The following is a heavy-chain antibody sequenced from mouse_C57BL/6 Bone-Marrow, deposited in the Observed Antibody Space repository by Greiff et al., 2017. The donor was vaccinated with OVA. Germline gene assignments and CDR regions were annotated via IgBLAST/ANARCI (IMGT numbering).Heavy chain of an antibody. CDR1: GFTFSDYY. J-gene: IGHJ3*01. CDR3: ARRYYEGEFAY. V-gene: IGHV5-12*01. CDR2: ISNGGGST. D-gene: IGHD2-4*01. Sequence: EVKLVESGGGLVQPGGSLKLSCAASGFTFSDYYMYWVRQTPEKRLEWVAYISNGGGSTYYPDTVKGRFTISRDNAKNTLYLQMSRLKSEDTAMYYCARRYYEGEFAYWGQGTLVTVSA.